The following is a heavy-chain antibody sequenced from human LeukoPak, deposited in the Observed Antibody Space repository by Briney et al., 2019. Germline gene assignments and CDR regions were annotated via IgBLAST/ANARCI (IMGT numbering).Heavy chain of an antibody. CDR3: ARARMVRGVTFDY. J-gene: IGHJ4*02. CDR2: IYSGGST. V-gene: IGHV3-66*01. D-gene: IGHD3-10*01. Sequence: GGSLRLSCAASGFTFSSYAMSWVRQAPGKGLEWVSVIYSGGSTYYADSVKGRFTISRDNSKNTLYLQMNSLRAEDTAVYYCARARMVRGVTFDYWGQGTLVTVSS. CDR1: GFTFSSYA.